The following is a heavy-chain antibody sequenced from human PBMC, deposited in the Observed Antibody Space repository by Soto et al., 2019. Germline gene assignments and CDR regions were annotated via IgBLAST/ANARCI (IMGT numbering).Heavy chain of an antibody. CDR3: ARDLVADYVWGSYRLNWFDP. CDR2: IFYSGST. CDR1: GGSISNYY. D-gene: IGHD3-16*02. Sequence: PSETLSLTCTVSGGSISNYYWSWIRQPPGRGLEWIGHIFYSGSTNYNPSLKSRVTISVDKSKNQFSLKLSSVTAADTAVYYCARDLVADYVWGSYRLNWFDPWGQGTLVTVS. J-gene: IGHJ5*02. V-gene: IGHV4-59*12.